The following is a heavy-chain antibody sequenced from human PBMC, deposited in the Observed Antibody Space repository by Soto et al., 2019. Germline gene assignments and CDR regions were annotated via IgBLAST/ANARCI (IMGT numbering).Heavy chain of an antibody. J-gene: IGHJ4*02. Sequence: QVQLQESGPGLVKPSQTLSLTCTVSGGSISSGDYYWSWIRQPPGKGLEWIGYIYYSGSTYYNPCLKRRVTISVDTSKNQFSLKLSSVTAADTAVYYCARRSDLGYYFDYWGQGTLVTVSS. D-gene: IGHD2-21*02. CDR1: GGSISSGDYY. CDR3: ARRSDLGYYFDY. CDR2: IYYSGST. V-gene: IGHV4-30-4*01.